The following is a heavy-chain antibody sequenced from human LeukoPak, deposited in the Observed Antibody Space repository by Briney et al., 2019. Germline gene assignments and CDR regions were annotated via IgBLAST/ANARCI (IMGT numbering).Heavy chain of an antibody. J-gene: IGHJ4*02. Sequence: QSGGSLRLSCAASGFTFSSYWMHWVRQAPGKGLVWVSRINSDGSSTSYADSVKGRFTISRDNAKNSLYLQMNSLRAEDTAVYYCSSESIGYCSSTSCYRFDYWGQGTLVTVSS. CDR3: SSESIGYCSSTSCYRFDY. CDR2: INSDGSST. D-gene: IGHD2-2*01. CDR1: GFTFSSYW. V-gene: IGHV3-74*01.